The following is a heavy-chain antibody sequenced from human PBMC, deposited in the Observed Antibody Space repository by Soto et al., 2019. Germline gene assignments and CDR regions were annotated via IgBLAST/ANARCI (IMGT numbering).Heavy chain of an antibody. CDR1: GYTFTSYY. CDR2: INPSGGST. D-gene: IGHD3-3*01. Sequence: ASVKVSCKASGYTFTSYYMHWVRQAPGQGLEWMGIINPSGGSTSYAQKFQGRATMTRDTSTSTVYMELSSLRSEDTAVYYCARDFTQDYDFWSGYYNYYYYYGMDVWGQGTTVTVSS. J-gene: IGHJ6*02. CDR3: ARDFTQDYDFWSGYYNYYYYYGMDV. V-gene: IGHV1-46*01.